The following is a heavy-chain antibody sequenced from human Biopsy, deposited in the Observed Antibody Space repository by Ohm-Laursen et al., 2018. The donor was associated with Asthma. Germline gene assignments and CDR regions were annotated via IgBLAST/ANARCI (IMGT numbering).Heavy chain of an antibody. J-gene: IGHJ6*02. D-gene: IGHD3-3*01. CDR2: IYHRGNT. Sequence: SDTLSLTCTVSGYSISNGGYYWTWVRQRPGKGLDWIGNIYHRGNTKYNPSLKSRLSFSVDTSKNQFSLKLSSVTAADTAIYFCARDYYDFWNRSVYTYFGMDVWGRGTTVVVSS. V-gene: IGHV4-31*03. CDR1: GYSISNGGYY. CDR3: ARDYYDFWNRSVYTYFGMDV.